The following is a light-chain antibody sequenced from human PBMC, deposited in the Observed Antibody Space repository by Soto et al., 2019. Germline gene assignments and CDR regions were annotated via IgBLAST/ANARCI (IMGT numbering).Light chain of an antibody. CDR1: SSDIGGYNF. Sequence: QSALTQPAAVSGSPGQSITISCTGSSSDIGGYNFVSWYQQHPGKAPKLMIYGVTNRPSGVSSRFSGSKSGNAASLTISGLQAEDEADYYCAAWDGSLNGHVFGTGTKLTVL. J-gene: IGLJ1*01. CDR3: AAWDGSLNGHV. CDR2: GVT. V-gene: IGLV2-14*03.